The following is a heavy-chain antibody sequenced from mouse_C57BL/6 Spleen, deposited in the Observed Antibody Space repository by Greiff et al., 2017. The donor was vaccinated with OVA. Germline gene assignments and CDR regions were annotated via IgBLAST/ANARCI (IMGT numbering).Heavy chain of an antibody. V-gene: IGHV1-69*01. J-gene: IGHJ2*01. CDR3: ARAHYDYDEYYFDY. CDR2: IDPSDSYT. CDR1: GYTFTSYW. Sequence: QVQLQQPGAELVMPGASVKLSCKASGYTFTSYWMHWVKQRPGQGLEWIGEIDPSDSYTNYNQKFKGKSTLTVDKSSSTAYMQLSSLTSEDSAVYYCARAHYDYDEYYFDYWGQGTTLTVSS. D-gene: IGHD2-4*01.